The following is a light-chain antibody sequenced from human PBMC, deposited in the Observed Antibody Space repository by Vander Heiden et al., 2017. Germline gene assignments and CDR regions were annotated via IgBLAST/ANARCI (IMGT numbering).Light chain of an antibody. CDR3: QQYGSSPRT. CDR2: GAS. Sequence: MVLTHSPGTLSLSPGERATLSCRASQSVSSSYLAWYQQKPGQAPRLLIYGASSRATGIPDRFSGSGSGTDFTLTISRLEPEDFAVYYCQQYGSSPRTFGQGTKVEIK. V-gene: IGKV3-20*01. CDR1: QSVSSSY. J-gene: IGKJ1*01.